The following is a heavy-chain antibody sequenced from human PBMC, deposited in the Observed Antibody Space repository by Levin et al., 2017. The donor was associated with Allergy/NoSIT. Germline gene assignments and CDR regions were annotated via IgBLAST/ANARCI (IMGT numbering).Heavy chain of an antibody. CDR1: GFTFSTYA. D-gene: IGHD6-13*01. J-gene: IGHJ4*02. V-gene: IGHV3-23*01. CDR2: ISACGGNT. CDR3: AKEGSSWYIEIDH. Sequence: GGSLRLSCAASGFTFSTYAMRWVRQAPGKGLEWVSVISACGGNTNYADSVKGRFTISRDNSKDTLYLQMNSLPTEDTAVYYCAKEGSSWYIEIDHWGQGTLVTVSS.